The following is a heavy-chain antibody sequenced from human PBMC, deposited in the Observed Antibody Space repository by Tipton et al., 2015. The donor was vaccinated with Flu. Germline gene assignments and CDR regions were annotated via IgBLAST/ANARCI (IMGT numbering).Heavy chain of an antibody. Sequence: LVKPTQTLTLTCTFSGFSLSTSGMCVSWIRQPPGKALEWLARIDWDDDKYYSTSLKTRLTISKDTSKNQVVLTMTNMDPVDTATYYCARIPGSGSSSVGHYYYGMDVWGQGTPVTVSS. CDR3: ARIPGSGSSSVGHYYYGMDV. V-gene: IGHV2-70*11. D-gene: IGHD3-10*01. J-gene: IGHJ6*02. CDR1: GFSLSTSGMC. CDR2: IDWDDDK.